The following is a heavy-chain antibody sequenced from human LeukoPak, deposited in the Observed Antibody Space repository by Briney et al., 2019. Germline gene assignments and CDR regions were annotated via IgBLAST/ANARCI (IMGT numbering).Heavy chain of an antibody. Sequence: PSETLSLTCTVSGGSISSSSDYWGWIRQAPGKGLEWIGCIYYHENTYYNSSLKSRVTISVDTSKNQFSLKLNSVTAADTAVYFCARRAYSAAYWKHFDYWGQGTLVSVSS. CDR3: ARRAYSAAYWKHFDY. J-gene: IGHJ4*02. CDR2: IYYHENT. V-gene: IGHV4-39*01. D-gene: IGHD1-1*01. CDR1: GGSISSSSDY.